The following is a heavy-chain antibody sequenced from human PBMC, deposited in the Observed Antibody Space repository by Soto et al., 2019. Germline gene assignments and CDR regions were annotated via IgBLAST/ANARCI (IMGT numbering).Heavy chain of an antibody. V-gene: IGHV3-23*01. CDR3: AKRGISAVGGPFDH. CDR2: VSGAGGT. CDR1: GFTFSSYS. J-gene: IGHJ4*02. D-gene: IGHD6-13*01. Sequence: EVQLLESGGGLVQPGGSLRLSCAVSGFTFSSYSMSWVRQAPGKGLEWVSTVSGAGGTFYADSVRGRFTISRDNSKNTLYLQMNGLRAEDTAVYYCAKRGISAVGGPFDHWGQGTLVTVSS.